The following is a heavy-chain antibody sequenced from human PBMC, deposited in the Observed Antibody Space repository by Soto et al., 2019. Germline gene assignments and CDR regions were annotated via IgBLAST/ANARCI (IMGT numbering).Heavy chain of an antibody. V-gene: IGHV3-30*18. CDR1: GFTFSSYG. D-gene: IGHD3-10*01. J-gene: IGHJ6*02. Sequence: PGGPLRRSCAASGFTFSSYGMHWVRQAPGKGLEWVAVISYDGSNKYYAGSVKGRFTISRDNSKNTLYLQMNSLRAEDTAVYYCAKDLAYYGSGTISYYYYGMDVWGQGTTVTVSS. CDR2: ISYDGSNK. CDR3: AKDLAYYGSGTISYYYYGMDV.